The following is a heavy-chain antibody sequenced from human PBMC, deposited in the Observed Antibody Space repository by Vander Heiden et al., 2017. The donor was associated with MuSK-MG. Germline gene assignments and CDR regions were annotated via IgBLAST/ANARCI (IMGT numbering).Heavy chain of an antibody. CDR1: VGSFIGYD. V-gene: IGHV4-34*12. J-gene: IGHJ1*01. CDR2: IIHSVST. Sequence: VQLQRRGAGLLKPSETLSPPCASSVGSFIGYDWIGIRQPPAKGLAWIGQIIHSVSTNDNPSHKSRVTRSVDTSKNQFSRKLSSVTAAETAVYYCARDEGSGDYSKEEYFQHWCQGTLVTVSS. CDR3: ARDEGSGDYSKEEYFQH. D-gene: IGHD3-22*01.